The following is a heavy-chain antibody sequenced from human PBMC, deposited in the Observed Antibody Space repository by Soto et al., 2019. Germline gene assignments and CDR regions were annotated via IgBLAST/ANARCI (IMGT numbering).Heavy chain of an antibody. J-gene: IGHJ5*02. D-gene: IGHD2-8*02. V-gene: IGHV4-4*02. Sequence: QVQLRESGPGPVKPSGTLSLSCTVSGGSISSTNWWTWVRQSPGKGLAWIGEIYHTGSTTYNPSLSGRVTMSVDQSNNQFSLKLRYVTAADTAMYYCTTLPPRIELAVLPIPTWGQGTLVTVSA. CDR1: GGSISSTNW. CDR3: TTLPPRIELAVLPIPT. CDR2: IYHTGST.